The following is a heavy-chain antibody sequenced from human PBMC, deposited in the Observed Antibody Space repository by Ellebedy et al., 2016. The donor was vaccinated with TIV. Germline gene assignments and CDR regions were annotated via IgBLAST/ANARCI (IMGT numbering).Heavy chain of an antibody. CDR3: AKSVVDDPYYFDY. V-gene: IGHV3-30*18. CDR2: ISYDGSNK. Sequence: GGSLRLSXAASGFTFSSYGMHWVRQAPGKGLEWVAVISYDGSNKYYADSVKGRFTISRDNSKNTLYLQMNSLRAEDTAVYYCAKSVVDDPYYFDYWGQGTLVTVSS. CDR1: GFTFSSYG. D-gene: IGHD2-15*01. J-gene: IGHJ4*02.